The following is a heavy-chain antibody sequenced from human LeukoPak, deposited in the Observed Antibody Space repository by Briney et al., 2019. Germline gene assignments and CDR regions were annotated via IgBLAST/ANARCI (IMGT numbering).Heavy chain of an antibody. CDR2: MYRSGYT. V-gene: IGHV4-38-2*01. D-gene: IGHD2-2*01. CDR3: ARRVGYCSSTSCYDWDY. J-gene: IGHJ4*02. Sequence: PSETLSLTCAVSGYSLSIGYYWGWIRQPPGKGLEWIGNMYRSGYTYYNPSLKSRVTISVDTSKNQFSLKLSSVTAADTAVYYCARRVGYCSSTSCYDWDYWGQGTLVTVSS. CDR1: GYSLSIGYY.